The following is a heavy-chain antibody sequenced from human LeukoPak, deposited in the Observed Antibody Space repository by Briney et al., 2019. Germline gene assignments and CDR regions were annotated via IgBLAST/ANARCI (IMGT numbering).Heavy chain of an antibody. CDR2: IYTSGST. V-gene: IGHV4-38-2*02. D-gene: IGHD5-12*01. J-gene: IGHJ4*02. Sequence: PSETLSLTCAVSGYSISSGYYWGWIRQPPGKGLEWIGRIYTSGSTNYNPSLKSRVTISVDTSKNQFSLKLSSVTAADTAVYYCAREGGYSGYDWFDYWGQGTLVTVSS. CDR3: AREGGYSGYDWFDY. CDR1: GYSISSGYY.